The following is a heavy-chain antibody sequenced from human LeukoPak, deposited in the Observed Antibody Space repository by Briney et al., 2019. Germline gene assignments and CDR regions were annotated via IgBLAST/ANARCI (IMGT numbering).Heavy chain of an antibody. CDR2: ISSSGYTI. V-gene: IGHV3-48*03. CDR1: GFTFYRYE. J-gene: IGHJ4*02. Sequence: GGCLRLSCAASGFTFYRYEMNWVRQAPGKGREWVSHISSSGYTIYYADSVKGRFTISRDNAKNSLCLQMNSLRANDSAIYYCVGALGYWGQGTLVTVSS. CDR3: VGALGY.